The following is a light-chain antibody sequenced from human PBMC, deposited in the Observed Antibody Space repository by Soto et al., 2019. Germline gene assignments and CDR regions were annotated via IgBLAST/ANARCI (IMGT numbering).Light chain of an antibody. CDR3: QHDNSYSEA. CDR1: QTISSW. J-gene: IGKJ1*01. V-gene: IGKV1-5*03. CDR2: KAS. Sequence: DIQMTQSPSALSGSVGDRVTITCRASQTISSWLAWYQQKPGKAPKLLIYKASTLKSGVPSRFSGSGSGTEFTLNISSLQPDDFATYYCQHDNSYSEAFGQGTKVDIK.